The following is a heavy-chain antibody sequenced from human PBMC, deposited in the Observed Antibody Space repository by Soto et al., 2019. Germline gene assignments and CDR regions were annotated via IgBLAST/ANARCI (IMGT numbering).Heavy chain of an antibody. Sequence: ASVKVSCKASGYTFTSYAMHWVRQAPGQRLEWMGWINAGNGNTKYSQKIQGRVTITRDTSASTAYMELSSLRSEDTAVYYCAREAEYCTNGLCYTVYYYMDVWGKGTTVTVSS. CDR3: AREAEYCTNGLCYTVYYYMDV. CDR1: GYTFTSYA. V-gene: IGHV1-3*01. J-gene: IGHJ6*03. CDR2: INAGNGNT. D-gene: IGHD2-8*01.